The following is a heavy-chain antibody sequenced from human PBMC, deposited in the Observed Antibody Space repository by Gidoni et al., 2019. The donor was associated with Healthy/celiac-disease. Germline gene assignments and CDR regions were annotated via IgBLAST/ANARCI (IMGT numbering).Heavy chain of an antibody. J-gene: IGHJ4*02. V-gene: IGHV3-30*18. D-gene: IGHD2-2*01. CDR1: GFTFSSHG. CDR2: VSYDGSTK. Sequence: QVQLEESGGGVVQPGRSLRLSWAAPGFTFSSHGLHWVRQAPGKGLGWVAVVSYDGSTKYYADSVKGRFTISRDNSKNTLYLQMNSLRAEDTAVYYCAKDDRRYCSSTSCYGLYFDYWGQGTLVTVSS. CDR3: AKDDRRYCSSTSCYGLYFDY.